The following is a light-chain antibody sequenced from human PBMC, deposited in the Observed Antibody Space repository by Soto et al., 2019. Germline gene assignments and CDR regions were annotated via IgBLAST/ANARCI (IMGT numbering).Light chain of an antibody. J-gene: IGKJ5*01. V-gene: IGKV1-33*01. CDR1: HDIKKY. Sequence: DIQMTQSPSSLSASVGDRVTITCQASHDIKKYLNWYQEKPGKAPKLLIYDASNLETGVPSRFSGSGSGTNFTFSISSLQTEDIATYYCQRYDSLPPTFGQGTRLDIK. CDR2: DAS. CDR3: QRYDSLPPT.